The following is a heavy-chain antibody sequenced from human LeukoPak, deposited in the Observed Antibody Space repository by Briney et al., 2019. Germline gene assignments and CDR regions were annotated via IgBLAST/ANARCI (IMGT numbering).Heavy chain of an antibody. J-gene: IGHJ5*02. Sequence: ASVKVSCKASGYTFTNYWMHWVRQAPGQGLEWMGLINPSGDSTTYAQKFQGRLTMTRDTSTSTLYMYLSSLRSDDTAVYYCVRDNSLNSRGSWFDPWGQGTLVTVSS. D-gene: IGHD3-10*01. CDR1: GYTFTNYW. CDR3: VRDNSLNSRGSWFDP. CDR2: INPSGDST. V-gene: IGHV1-46*03.